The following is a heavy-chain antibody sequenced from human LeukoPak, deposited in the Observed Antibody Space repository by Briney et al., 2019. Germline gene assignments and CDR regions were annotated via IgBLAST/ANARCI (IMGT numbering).Heavy chain of an antibody. J-gene: IGHJ6*03. CDR2: INPSGGST. CDR1: GYTFTSYY. V-gene: IGHV1-46*01. D-gene: IGHD2-8*01. CDR3: ASRLGYCTNGVCYRTDYYYYMDV. Sequence: ASVKVSCKASGYTFTSYYMHWVRQAPGQGLEWMGIINPSGGSTSYAQKFQGRVTMTRDTSTSTVYMELSSLRSEDTAVYYCASRLGYCTNGVCYRTDYYYYMDVWGKGTTVTVSS.